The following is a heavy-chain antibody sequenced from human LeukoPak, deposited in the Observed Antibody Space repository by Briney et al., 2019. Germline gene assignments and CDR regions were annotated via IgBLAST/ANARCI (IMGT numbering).Heavy chain of an antibody. D-gene: IGHD2-2*01. CDR2: IFYTGST. J-gene: IGHJ4*02. V-gene: IGHV4-59*01. Sequence: PSETLSLTCTVSGGSLSNYYWTWIRQPPGKGLEWIGYIFYTGSTNHNPSLNSRATISVDTSSNQFSLKLTTVTAADTAVYYCARGSPEHSTILQKRGQGTLVTVSS. CDR3: ARGSPEHSTILQK. CDR1: GGSLSNYY.